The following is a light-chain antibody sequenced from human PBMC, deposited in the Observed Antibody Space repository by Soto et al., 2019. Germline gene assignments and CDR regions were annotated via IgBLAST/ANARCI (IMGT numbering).Light chain of an antibody. J-gene: IGKJ4*01. Sequence: DIQMTQSPSSVSASVGTRVPIPFGASRGIGGCLAWYQQKPGKAPRFLIYGASSLQRGVPSRFSGSGSGADFTLTITNLQPEDFATYYCQQANSFPRTFGGGTKVEIK. V-gene: IGKV1-12*01. CDR3: QQANSFPRT. CDR2: GAS. CDR1: RGIGGC.